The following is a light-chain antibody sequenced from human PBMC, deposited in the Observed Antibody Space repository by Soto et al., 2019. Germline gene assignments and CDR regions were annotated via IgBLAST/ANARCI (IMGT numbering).Light chain of an antibody. Sequence: DIVMTQSPLSLPVTPGEPASISCRSSQSLLHTDAYDYLDWYLQKPGQSPQLLIYLGSNRASGVPDRFSGSGSGTDFTLKISRVEAEDVGVYYCMQALHTPPTCGQGTKVEIK. V-gene: IGKV2-28*01. J-gene: IGKJ1*01. CDR3: MQALHTPPT. CDR1: QSLLHTDAYDY. CDR2: LGS.